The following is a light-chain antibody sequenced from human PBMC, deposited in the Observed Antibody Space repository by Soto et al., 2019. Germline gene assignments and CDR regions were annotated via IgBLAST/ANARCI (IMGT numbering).Light chain of an antibody. V-gene: IGLV1-44*01. CDR2: SNN. CDR1: SSNIGSNT. J-gene: IGLJ2*01. CDR3: AAWDDSLNGPL. Sequence: QSVLTQPPSASGTPGQRVTISCSGSSSNIGSNTVNWYQQLPGTAPKLLIYSNNQRPSGVPARFSGSKSGTSASLAISGLQXXXXXXYYCAAWDDSLNGPLFGGGTKL.